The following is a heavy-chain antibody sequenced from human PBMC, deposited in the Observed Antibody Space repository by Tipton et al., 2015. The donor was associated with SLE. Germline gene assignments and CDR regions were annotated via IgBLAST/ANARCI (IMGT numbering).Heavy chain of an antibody. V-gene: IGHV3-11*01. CDR1: GGSSSGYY. CDR3: ARVQGATVTTSDWFDP. J-gene: IGHJ5*02. D-gene: IGHD4-17*01. Sequence: LSLTCAVYGGSSSGYYWSWIRQAPGKGLEWVSYISSSGSTIYYADSVKGRFTISRDNAKNSLYLQMNSLRAEDTAVYYCARVQGATVTTSDWFDPWGQGTLVTVSS. CDR2: ISSSGSTI.